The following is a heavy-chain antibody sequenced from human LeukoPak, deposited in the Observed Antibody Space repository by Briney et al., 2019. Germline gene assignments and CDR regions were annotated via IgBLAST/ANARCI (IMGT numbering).Heavy chain of an antibody. J-gene: IGHJ3*02. Sequence: PGRSLRLSCAASGFTVSSNYMSWVRQAPGKGLEWVSVIYSGGSTYYADSVKGRFTISRDNSKNTLYLQMNSLRAEDTAVYYCARESSRFFSHPAFDIWGQGTMVTVSS. D-gene: IGHD3-16*02. CDR3: ARESSRFFSHPAFDI. CDR2: IYSGGST. CDR1: GFTVSSNY. V-gene: IGHV3-66*02.